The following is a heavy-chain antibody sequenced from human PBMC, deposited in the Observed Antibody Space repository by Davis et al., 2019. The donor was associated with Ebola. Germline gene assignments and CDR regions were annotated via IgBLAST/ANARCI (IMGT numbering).Heavy chain of an antibody. Sequence: GGSLRLSCTASGFTVSSNHMSWVLQAPGKGLEWVSVFYDQSTACADAVRGRFIISRDKSNNTLYLEMNSLRVDDTAVYYCATTQWLREFDNWGQGTLVTVSS. D-gene: IGHD6-19*01. V-gene: IGHV3-53*05. CDR2: FYDQST. J-gene: IGHJ4*02. CDR1: GFTVSSNH. CDR3: ATTQWLREFDN.